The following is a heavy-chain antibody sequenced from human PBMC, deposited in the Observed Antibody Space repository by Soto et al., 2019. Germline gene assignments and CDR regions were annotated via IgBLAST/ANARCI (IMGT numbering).Heavy chain of an antibody. CDR3: ARDSGYGGYMY. J-gene: IGHJ4*02. Sequence: SVKGSCKASGFTFTSSAVQWVRQARGQRLEWIGWIVVGSGNTNYAQKFQERVTITRDMSTSTAYMELSSLRSEDTAVYYCARDSGYGGYMYWGQGPLVTVSS. CDR1: GFTFTSSA. V-gene: IGHV1-58*01. D-gene: IGHD5-12*01. CDR2: IVVGSGNT.